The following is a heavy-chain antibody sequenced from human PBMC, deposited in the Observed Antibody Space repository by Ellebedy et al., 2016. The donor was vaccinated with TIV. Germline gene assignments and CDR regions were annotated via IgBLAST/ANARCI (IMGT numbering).Heavy chain of an antibody. Sequence: ASVKVSCKASGYTFTSYGISWVRQAPGQGLEWMGWISAYNGNTNYAQKLQGRVNMTTDTSTSTAYMELRSLRSDEPAVYYCARDRTILHQKTYYYYYYGMDVWGQGTTVTVSS. CDR1: GYTFTSYG. J-gene: IGHJ6*02. CDR3: ARDRTILHQKTYYYYYYGMDV. CDR2: ISAYNGNT. D-gene: IGHD1-26*01. V-gene: IGHV1-18*04.